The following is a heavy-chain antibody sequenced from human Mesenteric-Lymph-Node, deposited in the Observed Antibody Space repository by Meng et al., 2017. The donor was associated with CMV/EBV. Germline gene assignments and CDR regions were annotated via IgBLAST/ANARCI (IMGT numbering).Heavy chain of an antibody. CDR2: IGSNSGST. J-gene: IGHJ4*02. V-gene: IGHV3-48*04. Sequence: GGSLRLSCAASGFTFSSYTMNWVRQAPGKGLEWVSYIGSNSGSTNYAASVRGRFTVSRDYAKNSLYLQMNSLRAEDTAAYYCAKGLDSGSYYGSDYWGQGTLVTVSS. D-gene: IGHD1-26*01. CDR3: AKGLDSGSYYGSDY. CDR1: GFTFSSYT.